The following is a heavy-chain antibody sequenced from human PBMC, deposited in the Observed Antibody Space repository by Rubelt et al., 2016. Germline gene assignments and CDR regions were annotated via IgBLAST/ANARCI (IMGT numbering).Heavy chain of an antibody. V-gene: IGHV3-64D*09. D-gene: IGHD3-10*01. J-gene: IGHJ4*02. Sequence: GKGLGYVSAISSNGGSTYYADSVKGRFTISRDNSKNTLYLQMSSLRAEDTAVYYCVKGEVVWFGESFDYWGQGTLVTVSS. CDR3: VKGEVVWFGESFDY. CDR2: ISSNGGST.